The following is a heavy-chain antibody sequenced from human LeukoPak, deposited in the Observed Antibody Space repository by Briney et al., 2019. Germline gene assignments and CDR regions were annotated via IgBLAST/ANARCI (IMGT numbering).Heavy chain of an antibody. D-gene: IGHD1-26*01. V-gene: IGHV4-39*01. CDR3: ARLPRPEVGPRGY. CDR2: FYYSGST. CDR1: GGSISSSSYY. Sequence: SETLSLTCTVSGGSISSSSYYWGWIRLPPGKGLEWIGSFYYSGSTYHNPSLKSRVTISVDTSKNQFSLKLSSVTAADTAVYYCARLPRPEVGPRGYWGQGTLVTVSS. J-gene: IGHJ4*02.